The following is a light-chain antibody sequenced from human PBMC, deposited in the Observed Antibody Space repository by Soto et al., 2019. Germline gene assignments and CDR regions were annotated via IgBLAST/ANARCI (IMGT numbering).Light chain of an antibody. J-gene: IGLJ1*01. V-gene: IGLV2-14*01. CDR3: TSYTSSSTPV. CDR1: SSDVGGYNY. CDR2: EVS. Sequence: QSALTQPASVSGSPGQSITISCTGTSSDVGGYNYVSWYQQHPGKVPKLMIYEVSNRPSGVSNRFSGSKSGNKASLTISSLQAEDEADYYCTSYTSSSTPVFGTGTKVTVL.